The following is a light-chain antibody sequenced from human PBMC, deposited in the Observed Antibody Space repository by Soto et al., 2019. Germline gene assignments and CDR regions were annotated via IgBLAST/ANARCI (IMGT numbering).Light chain of an antibody. V-gene: IGKV3-11*01. J-gene: IGKJ4*01. CDR2: DSS. CDR3: QQRSVWPLT. CDR1: QSVSSY. Sequence: EVVLTQFPATLSLSPGDGATLSCRASQSVSSYLAWYQQKRGQAPRLLIYDSSNRATGIPARFSGSGSGTDFSLIISSLETEDFAVYYWQQRSVWPLTFGGGTKVEIK.